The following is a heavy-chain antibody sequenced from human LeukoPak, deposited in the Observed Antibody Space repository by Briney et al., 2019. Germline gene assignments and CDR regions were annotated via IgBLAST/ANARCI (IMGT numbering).Heavy chain of an antibody. Sequence: GGSLRLSCAASGFTLSRYSMNWVRQAPGKGLEWVSSISSGSSYIYYAGSVKGRFTISRDNAKNSLYLQMNSLRAEDTAVYYCAREGVATIFSYYYYYMDVWGKGTTVTISS. V-gene: IGHV3-21*01. CDR3: AREGVATIFSYYYYYMDV. D-gene: IGHD5-12*01. J-gene: IGHJ6*03. CDR2: ISSGSSYI. CDR1: GFTLSRYS.